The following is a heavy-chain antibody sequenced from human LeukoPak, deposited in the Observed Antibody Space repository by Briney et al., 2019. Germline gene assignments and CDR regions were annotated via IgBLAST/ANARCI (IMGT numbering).Heavy chain of an antibody. Sequence: SGTLSLTCAVSGGSISSSNWWSWVRQPPGKGLEWIGEIYHSGTTNYNPSLKSRVTISVDKSKNQFSLKLTSVTAADTAVYYCARHRYYYDSSGYYRRAFDIWGQGTMVTVSS. CDR2: IYHSGTT. CDR1: GGSISSSNW. J-gene: IGHJ3*02. CDR3: ARHRYYYDSSGYYRRAFDI. D-gene: IGHD3-22*01. V-gene: IGHV4-4*02.